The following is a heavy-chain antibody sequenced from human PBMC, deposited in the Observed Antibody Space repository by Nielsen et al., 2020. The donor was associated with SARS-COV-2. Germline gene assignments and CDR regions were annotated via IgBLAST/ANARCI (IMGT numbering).Heavy chain of an antibody. CDR3: AKETIYGSGSYGY. CDR2: IKPDGSEK. Sequence: GESLKISCAASGFTFSSLWMSWVRQVPGKGLEWVTDIKPDGSEKFYVDSVKGRFTISRDNAKNSMSLQMNSLRVEDTAVYYCAKETIYGSGSYGYWGQGTLVTVSS. D-gene: IGHD3-10*01. J-gene: IGHJ4*02. V-gene: IGHV3-7*01. CDR1: GFTFSSLW.